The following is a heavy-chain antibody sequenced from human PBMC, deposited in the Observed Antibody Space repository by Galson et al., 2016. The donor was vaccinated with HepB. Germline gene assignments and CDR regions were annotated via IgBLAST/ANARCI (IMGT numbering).Heavy chain of an antibody. D-gene: IGHD4/OR15-4a*01. CDR3: AKDYGGNAQGFDS. V-gene: IGHV3-43*01. Sequence: SLRLSCAASGFTFDDYSMHWVRQAPGKGLEWVSLISWDGGSAYYADSAKRRFTISRDNSKNSLYLQMNSLRTEGTGLYYCAKDYGGNAQGFDSWGQGTLVTVSS. CDR1: GFTFDDYS. CDR2: ISWDGGSA. J-gene: IGHJ4*02.